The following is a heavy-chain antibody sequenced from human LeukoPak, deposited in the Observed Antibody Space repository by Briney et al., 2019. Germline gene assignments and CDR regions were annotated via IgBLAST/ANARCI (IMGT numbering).Heavy chain of an antibody. CDR2: ISERGGST. Sequence: GGSLRLSCVVSGISLTNYAMTWDRQAPGKGLEWVSYISERGGSTSYADSVKGRFTISRDTSLNTLYLQMTSLRAEDTAVYFCAKRGIVIRGILVIGYHQEAYHYDYWGQGVLVTVSS. J-gene: IGHJ4*02. CDR1: GISLTNYA. D-gene: IGHD3-10*01. V-gene: IGHV3-23*01. CDR3: AKRGIVIRGILVIGYHQEAYHYDY.